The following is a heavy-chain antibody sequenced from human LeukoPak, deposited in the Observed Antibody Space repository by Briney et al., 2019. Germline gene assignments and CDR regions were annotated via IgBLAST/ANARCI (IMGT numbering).Heavy chain of an antibody. CDR2: IIPIFGTA. Sequence: ASVKVSCKASGGTFSSYAISWVRQAPGRGLEWMGGIIPIFGTANYAQKFQGRVTITTDESTSTAYMELSSLRSEDTAVYYCAVIAAAGTGSFDYWGQGTLVTVST. CDR1: GGTFSSYA. CDR3: AVIAAAGTGSFDY. J-gene: IGHJ4*02. D-gene: IGHD6-13*01. V-gene: IGHV1-69*05.